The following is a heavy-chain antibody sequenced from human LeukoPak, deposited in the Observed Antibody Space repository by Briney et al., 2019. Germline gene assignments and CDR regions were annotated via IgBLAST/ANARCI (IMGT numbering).Heavy chain of an antibody. CDR3: ARDPPGDSSGYYYYYGMDV. J-gene: IGHJ6*02. CDR1: GFTVSSNY. CDR2: IYSGGST. V-gene: IGHV3-53*01. Sequence: GGSLRLSCAASGFTVSSNYMSWVRQAPGKGLEWVSVIYSGGSTYYADSVKGRFTISRDNSKNTLYLQMNSLRAEDTAVYYCARDPPGDSSGYYYYYGMDVWGQGTTVTVSS. D-gene: IGHD3-22*01.